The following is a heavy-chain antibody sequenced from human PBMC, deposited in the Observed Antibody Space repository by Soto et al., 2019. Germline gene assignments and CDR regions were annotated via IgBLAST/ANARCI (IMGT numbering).Heavy chain of an antibody. Sequence: SETLSLTCAVYGGSFSGYYWSWIRQPPGKGLEWIGEINHSGSTNYNPSLKSRVTISVDTSKNQFSLKLSSVTAADTAVYYCAREWGYSYGILYYYYGMDVWGQGTTVTVSS. CDR1: GGSFSGYY. V-gene: IGHV4-34*01. CDR3: AREWGYSYGILYYYYGMDV. D-gene: IGHD5-18*01. CDR2: INHSGST. J-gene: IGHJ6*02.